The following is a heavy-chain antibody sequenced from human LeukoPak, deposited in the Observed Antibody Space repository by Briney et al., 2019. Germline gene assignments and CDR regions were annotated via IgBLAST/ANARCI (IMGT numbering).Heavy chain of an antibody. CDR2: ISGSGGST. CDR3: AKISTDSSGYYYDY. V-gene: IGHV3-23*01. D-gene: IGHD3-22*01. CDR1: GFTVSSYG. J-gene: IGHJ4*02. Sequence: GGSLRLSCAASGFTVSSYGMSWVRQAPGKGLEWVSAISGSGGSTYYADSVKGRLTISRDNSKNTLYLQMNSLRAEDTAVYYCAKISTDSSGYYYDYWGQGTLVTVSS.